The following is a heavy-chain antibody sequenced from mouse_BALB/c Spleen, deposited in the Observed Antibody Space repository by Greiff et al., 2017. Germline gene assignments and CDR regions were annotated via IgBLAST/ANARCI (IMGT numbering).Heavy chain of an antibody. V-gene: IGHV5-17*02. CDR2: ISSGSSTI. CDR3: ARSKYGNPYYYAMDY. J-gene: IGHJ4*01. Sequence: EVMLVESGGGLVQPGGSRKLSCAASGFTFSSFGMHWVRQAPEKGLEWVAYISSGSSTIYYADTVKGRFTISRDNPKNTLFLQMTSLRSEDTAMYYCARSKYGNPYYYAMDYWGQGTSVTVSS. CDR1: GFTFSSFG. D-gene: IGHD2-10*02.